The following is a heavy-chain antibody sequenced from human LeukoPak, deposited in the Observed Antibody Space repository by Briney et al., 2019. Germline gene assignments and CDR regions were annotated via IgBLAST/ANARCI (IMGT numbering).Heavy chain of an antibody. CDR1: GGSFSGYY. D-gene: IGHD2-21*02. Sequence: SETLSLTCAVYGGSFSGYYWSWIRQPPGKGLEWIGEINHSGSTNYNPSLKSRVTISVDTSKNQFSLKLSSVTAADTAVYYCARAAKNVVVTAIDYWGQGTLVTVPS. V-gene: IGHV4-34*01. CDR3: ARAAKNVVVTAIDY. CDR2: INHSGST. J-gene: IGHJ4*02.